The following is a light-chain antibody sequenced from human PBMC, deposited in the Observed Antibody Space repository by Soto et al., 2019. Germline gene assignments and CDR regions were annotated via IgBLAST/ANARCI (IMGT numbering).Light chain of an antibody. CDR2: GAS. Sequence: EIVWTQSPGTLSLSPGERATLSCRASQSVSSSYLAWYQQKPGQAPRLLIYGASSRATGIPDRFSGSGSGTDFTLTISRLEPEDVAGYYCQQYSSSLYTFGPVTTLEIK. J-gene: IGKJ2*01. V-gene: IGKV3-20*01. CDR1: QSVSSSY. CDR3: QQYSSSLYT.